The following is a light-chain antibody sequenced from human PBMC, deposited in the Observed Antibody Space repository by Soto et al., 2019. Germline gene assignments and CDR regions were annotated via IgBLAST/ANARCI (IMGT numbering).Light chain of an antibody. Sequence: ESVLTQAPGTLSMSPGERATLSCRASQSVSSSYSAWYQQKPGQAPRLLIYGASSRATGITDRFSGSGSGTAFPLTISRLEPEAFAVYYCPQYGSSPFTFGPGTNVDIK. CDR2: GAS. CDR3: PQYGSSPFT. CDR1: QSVSSSY. V-gene: IGKV3-20*01. J-gene: IGKJ3*01.